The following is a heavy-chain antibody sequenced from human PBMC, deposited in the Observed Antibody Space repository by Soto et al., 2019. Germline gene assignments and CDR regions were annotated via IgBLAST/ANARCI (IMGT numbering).Heavy chain of an antibody. CDR2: INSDGSIT. CDR3: ARDHCTTTTCYTVWFDP. CDR1: GFTFSNYW. D-gene: IGHD2-2*02. J-gene: IGHJ5*02. Sequence: LRLSCAASGFTFSNYWMHWVRQAPGKGLVWVSRINSDGSITNYADSVKGRFTVYRDNAQNTLYLQMNSLRVEDTAVYYCARDHCTTTTCYTVWFDPWGQGTRVTVSS. V-gene: IGHV3-74*01.